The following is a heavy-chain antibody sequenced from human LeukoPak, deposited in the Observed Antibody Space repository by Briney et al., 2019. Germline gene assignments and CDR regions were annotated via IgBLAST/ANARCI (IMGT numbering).Heavy chain of an antibody. CDR2: ISSSSSYI. V-gene: IGHV3-21*01. CDR1: GFTFSSYS. CDR3: ARDRGELNYFDY. Sequence: GGSLRLSCAASGFTFSSYSMNWVRQAPGKGLEWVSSISSSSSYIYYADSVKGRFTISRDNAKNSLYLQMNSQRAEDTAVYYCARDRGELNYFDYWGQGTLVTVSS. J-gene: IGHJ4*02. D-gene: IGHD1-26*01.